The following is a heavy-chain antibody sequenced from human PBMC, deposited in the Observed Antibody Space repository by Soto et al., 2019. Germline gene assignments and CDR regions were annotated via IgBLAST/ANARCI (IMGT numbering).Heavy chain of an antibody. CDR3: ARLYCSSPSCYSVGAFEI. CDR1: GFTFSNYG. D-gene: IGHD2-2*01. V-gene: IGHV3-33*01. Sequence: LRLSCAASGFTFSNYGMHWVRQAPGKGLEWVALIWFDGSDKYYADSVKGRFTMSRDNSENTVYLQMNSLRAEDTAMYYCARLYCSSPSCYSVGAFEIRGQGTMVTVSS. CDR2: IWFDGSDK. J-gene: IGHJ3*02.